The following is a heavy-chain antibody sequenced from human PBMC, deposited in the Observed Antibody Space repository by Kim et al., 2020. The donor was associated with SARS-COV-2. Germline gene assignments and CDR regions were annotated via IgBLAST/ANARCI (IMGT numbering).Heavy chain of an antibody. CDR3: ARSHYDILTGYVT. CDR2: ISGSGGNT. V-gene: IGHV3-23*01. D-gene: IGHD3-9*01. J-gene: IGHJ5*02. CDR1: GFTFSSHA. Sequence: GGSLRLSCEASGFTFSSHAMSWVRQAPGKGLEWVSGISGSGGNTYYADSVKGRFTISRDNSKNTLYLQMSSLRAEDTAVYYCARSHYDILTGYVTWGQGTLVTVSS.